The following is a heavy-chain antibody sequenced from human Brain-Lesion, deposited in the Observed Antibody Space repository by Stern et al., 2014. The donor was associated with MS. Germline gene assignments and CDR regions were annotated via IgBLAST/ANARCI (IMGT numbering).Heavy chain of an antibody. V-gene: IGHV4-61*02. Sequence: VQLLESGPGLVKPSQTLSLSCTVSGGSISSGGYYWSWIRQPAGKGLEWIGRIFNSGSTSYNPPLKSRVTISIDPSKNQFSLRLNSMTAADTAVYYCARGRVVPGFQYYATDVWGQGTTVIVSS. CDR2: IFNSGST. CDR3: ARGRVVPGFQYYATDV. J-gene: IGHJ6*02. D-gene: IGHD2-2*01. CDR1: GGSISSGGYY.